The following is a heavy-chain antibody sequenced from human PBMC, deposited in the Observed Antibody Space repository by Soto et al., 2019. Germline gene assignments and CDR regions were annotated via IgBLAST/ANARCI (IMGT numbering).Heavy chain of an antibody. CDR1: GFTFSSYD. J-gene: IGHJ6*03. V-gene: IGHV3-13*01. CDR3: ARAPYCSSTSCYAFGYYMDV. CDR2: IGTAGDT. Sequence: GGSLRLSCAASGFTFSSYDMHWVRQATGKGLEWVSAIGTAGDTYYPGSVKGRFTISRENAKNSLYLQMNSLRAGDTAVYYCARAPYCSSTSCYAFGYYMDVWGKGTTVTVSS. D-gene: IGHD2-2*01.